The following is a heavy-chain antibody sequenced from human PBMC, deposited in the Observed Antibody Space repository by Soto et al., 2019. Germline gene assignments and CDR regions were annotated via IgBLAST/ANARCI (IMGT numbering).Heavy chain of an antibody. CDR3: ATDRRIVGATTWGWGWFAP. D-gene: IGHD1-26*01. Sequence: QVQLVQSGAEVKKPGASVKVSCKVSGYTLTELSMHWVRQAPGKGLEWMGGFDPEDGETIYAQKFQGRVTMTEDTSTDTAYMELSSLRSEDTAVYYCATDRRIVGATTWGWGWFAPWGQGTLVTVSS. J-gene: IGHJ5*02. V-gene: IGHV1-24*01. CDR2: FDPEDGET. CDR1: GYTLTELS.